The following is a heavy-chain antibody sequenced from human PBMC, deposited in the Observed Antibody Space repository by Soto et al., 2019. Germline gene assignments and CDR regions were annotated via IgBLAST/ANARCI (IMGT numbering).Heavy chain of an antibody. CDR3: ARDRAAYGNDAFDI. CDR2: IYYSGST. J-gene: IGHJ3*02. CDR1: GGSISSYY. D-gene: IGHD6-25*01. V-gene: IGHV4-59*01. Sequence: SETLSLTCTVSGGSISSYYWSWIRQPPGKGLEWIGYIYYSGSTNYNPSLKSRVTISVDTSKNQFSLKLSSVTAADTAVYYCARDRAAYGNDAFDIWGQGTMVTVSS.